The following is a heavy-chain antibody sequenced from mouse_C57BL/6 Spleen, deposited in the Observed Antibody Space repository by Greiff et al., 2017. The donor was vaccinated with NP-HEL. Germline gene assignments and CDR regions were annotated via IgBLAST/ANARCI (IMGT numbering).Heavy chain of an antibody. J-gene: IGHJ2*01. CDR2: IYPGDGDT. CDR3: ARAGSTPYYFDY. CDR1: GYAFSSSW. Sequence: QVQLHQSGPELVKPGASVKISCKASGYAFSSSWMNWVKQRPGKGLEWIGRIYPGDGDTNYNGKFKGKATLTADKSSSTAYMQLSSLTSEDSAVYFCARAGSTPYYFDYWGQGTTLTVSS. D-gene: IGHD5-1*01. V-gene: IGHV1-82*01.